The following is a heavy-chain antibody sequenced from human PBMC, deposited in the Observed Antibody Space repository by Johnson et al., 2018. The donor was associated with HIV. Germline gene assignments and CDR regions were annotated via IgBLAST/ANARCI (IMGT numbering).Heavy chain of an antibody. CDR1: GFTFDDYG. CDR2: SNWNGGST. D-gene: IGHD3-10*01. V-gene: IGHV3-20*04. CDR3: ARPPPFMGNYGSGSWWAFDI. Sequence: VQLVESGGGVVRPGGSLRLSCAASGFTFDDYGMSWVRQAPGKGLEWVSGSNWNGGSTGYADSVKGRFTISRDNAKNSLYLQMNSLRAEDTAVYYCARPPPFMGNYGSGSWWAFDIWGQGTMVTVSS. J-gene: IGHJ3*02.